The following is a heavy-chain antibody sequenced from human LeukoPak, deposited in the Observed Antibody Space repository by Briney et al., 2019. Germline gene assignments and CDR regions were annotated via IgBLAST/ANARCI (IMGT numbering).Heavy chain of an antibody. CDR3: ARVGSSSWTYYYYYGMDV. J-gene: IGHJ6*02. Sequence: GESLKISCKGSGYTFTSYDINWVRQATGQGLEWMGWISAYNGNTNYAQKLQGRVTMTTDTSTSTAYMELRSLRSDDTAVYYCARVGSSSWTYYYYYGMDVWGQGTTVTVSS. D-gene: IGHD6-6*01. V-gene: IGHV1-18*01. CDR1: GYTFTSYD. CDR2: ISAYNGNT.